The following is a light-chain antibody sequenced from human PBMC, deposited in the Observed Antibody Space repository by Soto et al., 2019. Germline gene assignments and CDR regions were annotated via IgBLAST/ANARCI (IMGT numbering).Light chain of an antibody. Sequence: EIVLTQSPGTLSLSPGERATLSCRASQSVSSSYLAWYQQKPGQAPRLLIYGASSRATGIPDRFSGSGSGTDFTLTISRLETEDFAVYYCQQYDSSQLTFGGGTKVEIK. V-gene: IGKV3-20*01. CDR1: QSVSSSY. CDR3: QQYDSSQLT. CDR2: GAS. J-gene: IGKJ4*01.